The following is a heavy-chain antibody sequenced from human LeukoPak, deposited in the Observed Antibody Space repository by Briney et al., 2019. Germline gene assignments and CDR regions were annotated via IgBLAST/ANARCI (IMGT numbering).Heavy chain of an antibody. D-gene: IGHD6-19*01. V-gene: IGHV3-33*01. CDR2: IWYDGTNK. CDR1: GFSFSDYG. J-gene: IGHJ4*02. Sequence: GGSLRLSCAASGFSFSDYGMHWVRQAPGKGLEWVALIWYDGTNKYYVDSVKGRFTISRDNSKNTVYLEMNSLRAEDTAVYYCARDLKTSGWYGDFDYWGQGTLATVSS. CDR3: ARDLKTSGWYGDFDY.